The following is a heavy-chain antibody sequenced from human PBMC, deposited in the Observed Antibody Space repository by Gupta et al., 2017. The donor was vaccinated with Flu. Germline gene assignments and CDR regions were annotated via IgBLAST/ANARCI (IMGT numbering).Heavy chain of an antibody. J-gene: IGHJ5*02. Sequence: EVLLLESGGNLVQAGGSLRLSCAASGFTFSSYAMNWVRQAPGKGLEWVSSISAGGGSAYYTKSVKGRFTISRDNSKSTLYLQMNSLRTEDTAVYYCAKDGQRLATTIWFDPWGQGTLVTVSS. CDR3: AKDGQRLATTIWFDP. CDR1: GFTFSSYA. CDR2: ISAGGGSA. D-gene: IGHD5-12*01. V-gene: IGHV3-23*01.